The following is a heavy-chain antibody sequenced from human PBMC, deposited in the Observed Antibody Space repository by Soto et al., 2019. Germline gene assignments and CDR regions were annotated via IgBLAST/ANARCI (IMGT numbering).Heavy chain of an antibody. CDR3: ARDPTHYDYIWGSYRPTDY. J-gene: IGHJ4*02. CDR2: ISAYNGNT. CDR1: GYTFTSYG. V-gene: IGHV1-18*01. D-gene: IGHD3-16*02. Sequence: QVQLVQSGAEVKKPGASVKVSCKASGYTFTSYGISWVRQAPGQGLEWMGWISAYNGNTNYAQKHQGRVTMTTDTSTSTAYMELRSLRSDDTAVYYCARDPTHYDYIWGSYRPTDYWGQGTLVTVSS.